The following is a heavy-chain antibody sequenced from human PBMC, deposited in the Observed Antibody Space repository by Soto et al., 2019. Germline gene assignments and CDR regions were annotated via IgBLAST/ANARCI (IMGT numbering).Heavy chain of an antibody. CDR1: GFTFSNYG. J-gene: IGHJ4*02. CDR2: IWYDGSNK. V-gene: IGHV3-33*01. Sequence: QVQLVESGGGVVQPGRSLRLSCAASGFTFSNYGMHWVRQAPGKGLEWVAVIWYDGSNKYYADSVKGRFTISRDNSKNTLYLQMNSLSAEDTAVYYCARDLRDYFDYWGQGTLVTVSS. CDR3: ARDLRDYFDY.